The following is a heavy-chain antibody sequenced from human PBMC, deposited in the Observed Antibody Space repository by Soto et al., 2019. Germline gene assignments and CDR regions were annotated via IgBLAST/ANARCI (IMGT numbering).Heavy chain of an antibody. J-gene: IGHJ6*02. D-gene: IGHD1-26*01. CDR1: GFTVNSNY. CDR3: AKGDGVSVAV. Sequence: EVQVLATGGGLIQPGGSLRLSCAASGFTVNSNYMSWVRQAPGEGLQWVAITNTGGTTYYADSVKGRFTVSRDNSKNTLYLQMNSRRAEDKAVYYCAKGDGVSVAVWGQGTTVSVSS. V-gene: IGHV3-53*02. CDR2: TNTGGTT.